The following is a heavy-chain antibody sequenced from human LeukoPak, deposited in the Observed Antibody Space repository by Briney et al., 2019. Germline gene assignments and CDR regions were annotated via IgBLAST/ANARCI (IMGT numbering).Heavy chain of an antibody. D-gene: IGHD3-10*01. CDR2: IIPIFGTA. J-gene: IGHJ4*02. CDR1: GGTFSSYA. Sequence: SVKVSCEASGGTFSSYAISWVRQAPGQGLEWMGGIIPIFGTANYAQKFQGRVTLTRDMSTSTVYMEVSSLRSEDTAVYYCARDLRFGELSFLPFDYWGQGTLVTVSS. V-gene: IGHV1-69*05. CDR3: ARDLRFGELSFLPFDY.